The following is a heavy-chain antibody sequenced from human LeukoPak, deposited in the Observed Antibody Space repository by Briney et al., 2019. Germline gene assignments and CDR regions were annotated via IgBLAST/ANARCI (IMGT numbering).Heavy chain of an antibody. D-gene: IGHD2-8*01. Sequence: PGGTLRLSCAASGFTFSNYAMSWVRQAPGKGLEWVSATSRSGGSTYYADSVKGRFTISRDNSKSALFLQINSLRVEDTAVYYCAKDEGENGEYWSNFHHWGQGTLVTVSS. J-gene: IGHJ4*02. CDR3: AKDEGENGEYWSNFHH. CDR1: GFTFSNYA. V-gene: IGHV3-23*01. CDR2: TSRSGGST.